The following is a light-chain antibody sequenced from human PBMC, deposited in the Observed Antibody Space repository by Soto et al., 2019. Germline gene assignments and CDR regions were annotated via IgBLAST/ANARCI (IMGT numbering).Light chain of an antibody. J-gene: IGKJ2*01. Sequence: EVGLTQSPGTLSLSPGERATLSCRTTQTISSRSLAWYQQKPGQAPRLLIIGASRRATGIPDRFGGSGSGTDFTLTISRVEPEDFAVYYCPHYGSAPLYTFGQGTKLEMK. CDR1: QTISSRS. V-gene: IGKV3-20*01. CDR3: PHYGSAPLYT. CDR2: GAS.